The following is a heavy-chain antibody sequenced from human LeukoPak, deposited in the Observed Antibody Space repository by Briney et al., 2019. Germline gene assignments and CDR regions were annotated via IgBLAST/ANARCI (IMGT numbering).Heavy chain of an antibody. Sequence: QPGGSLRLSCAASGFTFSNYAMSWVRQAPGKGLEWASAISGSGGSTYYADSVKGRFTISRDNSKNTLYLQMNSLRAEDTAVYYCAKAQYFDWLLSFDYWGQGTLVTVSS. CDR3: AKAQYFDWLLSFDY. CDR1: GFTFSNYA. V-gene: IGHV3-23*01. D-gene: IGHD3-9*01. J-gene: IGHJ4*02. CDR2: ISGSGGST.